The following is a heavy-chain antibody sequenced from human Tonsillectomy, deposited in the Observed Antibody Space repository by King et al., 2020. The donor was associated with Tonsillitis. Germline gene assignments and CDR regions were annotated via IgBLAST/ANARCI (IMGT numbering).Heavy chain of an antibody. J-gene: IGHJ4*02. CDR1: GFTFSYYG. V-gene: IGHV3-30*02. CDR3: AKDREDSSRVFDY. CDR2: IRYDGSNK. D-gene: IGHD6-13*01. Sequence: VQLVESGGGVVQPGGSLRLSCAASGFTFSYYGMHWVRQAPGKGLEWVAFIRYDGSNKYYADSVKGRFTISRDNSKNTLYLQMNSLRAEDTAVYYCAKDREDSSRVFDYWGQGTLVTVSS.